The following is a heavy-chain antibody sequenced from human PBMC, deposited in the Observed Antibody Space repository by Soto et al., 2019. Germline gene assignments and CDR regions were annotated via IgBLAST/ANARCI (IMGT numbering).Heavy chain of an antibody. D-gene: IGHD6-19*01. CDR2: IKSKTDGVTT. CDR1: GFTFSNAW. Sequence: VQLVESGGGLVKPGGSLRLSCAASGFTFSNAWMSWVRQAPGKGLEWVGRIKSKTDGVTTDYAAPVKGRFTISRDDSKNTLYLQMNSLKTEDTAVYYCTTPCISVAGPDVKDYWGQGTLVTVSS. J-gene: IGHJ4*02. CDR3: TTPCISVAGPDVKDY. V-gene: IGHV3-15*01.